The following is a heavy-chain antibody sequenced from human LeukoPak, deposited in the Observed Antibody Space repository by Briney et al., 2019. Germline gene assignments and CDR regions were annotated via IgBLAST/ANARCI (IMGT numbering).Heavy chain of an antibody. D-gene: IGHD2-2*01. Sequence: GGSLRLSCAASGFTFNDYYMSRIRQAPGKGLECVSGISGSGDSTYYADSVKGRFTISRDNSKNTLYLQMNSLRAEDTALYYCAKDRSLVPAALNYWGQGTLVIVSS. CDR1: GFTFNDYY. CDR2: ISGSGDST. CDR3: AKDRSLVPAALNY. V-gene: IGHV3-23*01. J-gene: IGHJ4*02.